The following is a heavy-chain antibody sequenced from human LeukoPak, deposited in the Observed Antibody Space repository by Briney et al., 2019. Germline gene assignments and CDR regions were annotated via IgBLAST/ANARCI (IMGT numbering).Heavy chain of an antibody. D-gene: IGHD2-2*01. J-gene: IGHJ4*02. CDR3: AKGGVVVVPAAEVDYFDY. Sequence: GGSLRLSCAASGFTFDDYAMHWVRQAPGKGLEGVSGISWDSGSIGYAVSVKGRFTISRDNAKNSLYLQMNSLSAKDMAWYYCAKGGVVVVPAAEVDYFDYWGQGTLVTVSS. CDR1: GFTFDDYA. CDR2: ISWDSGSI. V-gene: IGHV3-9*03.